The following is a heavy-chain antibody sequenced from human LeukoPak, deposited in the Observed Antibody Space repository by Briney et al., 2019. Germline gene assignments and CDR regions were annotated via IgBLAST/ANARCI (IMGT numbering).Heavy chain of an antibody. V-gene: IGHV4-31*03. CDR2: IYYSGST. D-gene: IGHD5-12*01. J-gene: IGHJ5*02. CDR1: GGSISSGGYY. CDR3: AREVCSGYDYSGWFDP. Sequence: SQTLSLTCTVSGGSISSGGYYWSWIRQHPGKGLEWIEYIYYSGSTYYDPSLKSRVTISVDTSKNQFSLKLSSVTAADTAVYYCAREVCSGYDYSGWFDPWGQGTLVTVSS.